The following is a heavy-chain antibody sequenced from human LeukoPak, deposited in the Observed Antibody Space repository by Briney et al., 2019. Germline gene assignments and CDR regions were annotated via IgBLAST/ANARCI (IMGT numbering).Heavy chain of an antibody. D-gene: IGHD3-22*01. CDR1: GFTFSSYS. J-gene: IGHJ4*02. V-gene: IGHV3-48*02. CDR2: ISSSSSSI. CDR3: ARGSYDSSGYYYN. Sequence: GGSLRLSCAASGFTFSSYSMNWVRQAPGKGLEWVSSISSSSSSIYYADSVKGRFTISRDNAKNSLYLQMNSLGDEDTAVYYCARGSYDSSGYYYNWGQGTLVTVSS.